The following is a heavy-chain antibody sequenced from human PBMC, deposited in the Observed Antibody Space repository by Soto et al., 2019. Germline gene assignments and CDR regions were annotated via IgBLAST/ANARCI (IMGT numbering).Heavy chain of an antibody. CDR1: GYSFTSYW. J-gene: IGHJ6*02. D-gene: IGHD3-22*01. CDR2: IYPGDSDT. CDR3: ARHAQLTYYYDSSGYYKPIYYYYGMDV. V-gene: IGHV5-51*01. Sequence: LKISCKGSGYSFTSYWIGWVRQMPGKGLEWMGIIYPGDSDTRYSPSFQGQVTISADKSISTAYLQWSSLKASDTAMYYCARHAQLTYYYDSSGYYKPIYYYYGMDVWGQGTTVTVSS.